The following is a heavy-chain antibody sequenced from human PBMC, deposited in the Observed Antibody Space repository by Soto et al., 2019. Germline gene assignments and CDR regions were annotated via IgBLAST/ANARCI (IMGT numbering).Heavy chain of an antibody. D-gene: IGHD3-9*01. CDR2: ISAIGTSI. J-gene: IGHJ6*02. CDR1: GFTFSSSD. CDR3: ARDILRSMDV. V-gene: IGHV3-48*03. Sequence: PGGSLRLSCAVSGFTFSSSDMTWVRQAPGKGLEWVSYISAIGTSIYYADSVKGRFTVSRDNAKNSLFLQMHRLRAEDTAIYYCARDILRSMDVWGQGTTVPVSS.